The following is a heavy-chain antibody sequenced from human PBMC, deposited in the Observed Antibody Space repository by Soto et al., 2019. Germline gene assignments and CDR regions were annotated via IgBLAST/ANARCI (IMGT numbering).Heavy chain of an antibody. CDR3: ASGHYYYYYMDV. CDR1: GFTFGSYG. CDR2: IWYDGSNK. V-gene: IGHV3-33*08. Sequence: GGSLRLSCAASGFTFGSYGMHWVRQAPGKGLEWVAVIWYDGSNKYYADSVKGRFTISRDNSKNTLYLQMNSLRAEDTAVYYCASGHYYYYYMDVWGKGTTVTVSS. J-gene: IGHJ6*03.